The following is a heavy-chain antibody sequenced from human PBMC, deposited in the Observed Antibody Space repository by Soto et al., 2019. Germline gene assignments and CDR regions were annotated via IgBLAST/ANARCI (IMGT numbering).Heavy chain of an antibody. Sequence: QVQLQESGPGLVKPSGTLSLTCAVSSGSISSSNWWSWVRQPPGKGLEWIGETYHSGSTNYNPSLKSRVTISVDKSKNQFSLKLSSVTAADTAVYYCARSPYYGSAYGAFDIWGQGTMVTVSS. V-gene: IGHV4-4*02. CDR2: TYHSGST. CDR1: SGSISSSNW. CDR3: ARSPYYGSAYGAFDI. J-gene: IGHJ3*02. D-gene: IGHD3-10*01.